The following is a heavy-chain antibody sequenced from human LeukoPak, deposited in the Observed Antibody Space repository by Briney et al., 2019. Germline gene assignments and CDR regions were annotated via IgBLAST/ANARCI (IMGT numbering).Heavy chain of an antibody. D-gene: IGHD6-13*01. Sequence: GGSLRLSCAASGFTFSSYWMHWVRHAPGKGLVWVSRINSDGSSTSYADSVKGRFTISRDNAENTLYLQMNSLRAEDTAVYYCARVGYSSSWYSSYFDYWGQGTLVTVSS. CDR1: GFTFSSYW. CDR3: ARVGYSSSWYSSYFDY. CDR2: INSDGSST. J-gene: IGHJ4*02. V-gene: IGHV3-74*01.